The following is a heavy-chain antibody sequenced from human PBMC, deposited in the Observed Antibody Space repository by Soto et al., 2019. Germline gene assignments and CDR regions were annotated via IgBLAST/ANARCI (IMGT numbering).Heavy chain of an antibody. CDR2: ISGDSGSS. CDR3: TKRRSARPGFDAFDL. Sequence: GGSLRLSCAASGFTFESYSLHWVRQLPGKGLEWVAGISGDSGSSGYADSVRGRFTVSRDNAKNSLFLQMSSLSPEDTALYYCTKRRSARPGFDAFDLWGPGTMVTVSS. V-gene: IGHV3-9*01. CDR1: GFTFESYS. J-gene: IGHJ3*01.